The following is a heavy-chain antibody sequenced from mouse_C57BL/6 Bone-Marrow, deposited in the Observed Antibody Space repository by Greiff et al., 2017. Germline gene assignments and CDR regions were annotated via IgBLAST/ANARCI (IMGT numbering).Heavy chain of an antibody. CDR2: ISSGGSYT. V-gene: IGHV5-6*01. Sequence: EVMLVESGGDLVKPGGSLKLSCAASGFTFSSYGMSWVRQTPDKRLAWVATISSGGSYTYYPDSVKGRFTISRDNAKNTLYLQMSSLKSEDTAMYYCARLTGTGDYAMDYWGQGTSVTVSS. CDR1: GFTFSSYG. CDR3: ARLTGTGDYAMDY. D-gene: IGHD4-1*01. J-gene: IGHJ4*01.